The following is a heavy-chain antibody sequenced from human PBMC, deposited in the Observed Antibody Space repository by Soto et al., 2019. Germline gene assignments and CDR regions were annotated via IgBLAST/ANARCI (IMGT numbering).Heavy chain of an antibody. D-gene: IGHD2-15*01. V-gene: IGHV3-48*01. J-gene: IGHJ4*02. Sequence: PGGSLRLSCAASGFTFSSYSKNWVRLAPGKGLEWVSDISSSSSTIYYADSVKGRFTISRDNAKNSLYLQMNSLRAEDTAVYYCARRSGYCSGGSCPTDYWGQGTLVTAPQ. CDR1: GFTFSSYS. CDR2: ISSSSSTI. CDR3: ARRSGYCSGGSCPTDY.